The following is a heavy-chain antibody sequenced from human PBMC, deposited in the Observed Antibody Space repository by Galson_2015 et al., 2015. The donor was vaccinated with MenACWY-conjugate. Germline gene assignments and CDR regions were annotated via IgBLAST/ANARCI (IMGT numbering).Heavy chain of an antibody. D-gene: IGHD1-1*01. CDR1: GFTFNKYA. V-gene: IGHV3-23*01. CDR3: AKEFMVATGKQQERGYFQH. Sequence: SCAASGFTFNKYAMGWVRQAPGKGLEWVSAISAAGRGTYYADSVKGRFTISRGNSENTMYLQMNSLRAEDTAVYYCAKEFMVATGKQQERGYFQHWGPGTLVTVSS. J-gene: IGHJ1*01. CDR2: ISAAGRGT.